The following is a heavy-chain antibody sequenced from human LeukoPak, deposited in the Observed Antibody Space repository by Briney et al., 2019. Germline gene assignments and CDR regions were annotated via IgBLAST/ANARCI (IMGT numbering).Heavy chain of an antibody. Sequence: GASVKVSCKASGYTFTGYYMHWVRQAPGQGLEWMGWINPNSGGTNYAQKFQGRVTMTRDTSISTAYMELSGLRSDDTAVYYCARSTSGSYYWFDPWGQGTLVTVSS. CDR2: INPNSGGT. CDR1: GYTFTGYY. CDR3: ARSTSGSYYWFDP. V-gene: IGHV1-2*02. J-gene: IGHJ5*02. D-gene: IGHD1-26*01.